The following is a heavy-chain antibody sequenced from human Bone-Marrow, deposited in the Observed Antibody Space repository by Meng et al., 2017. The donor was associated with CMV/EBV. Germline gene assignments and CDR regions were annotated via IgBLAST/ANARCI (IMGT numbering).Heavy chain of an antibody. D-gene: IGHD5-12*01. CDR1: GFTFSSYG. CDR2: IWYDGSNK. CDR3: AKDYRSGYDSTLDY. V-gene: IGHV3-33*06. Sequence: GESLKISCAASGFTFSSYGMHWVRQAPGKGLEWVAVIWYDGSNKYYADSVKGRFTISRDNSKNTLYLQMNSPRAEDTAVYYCAKDYRSGYDSTLDYWGQGTLVTVSS. J-gene: IGHJ4*02.